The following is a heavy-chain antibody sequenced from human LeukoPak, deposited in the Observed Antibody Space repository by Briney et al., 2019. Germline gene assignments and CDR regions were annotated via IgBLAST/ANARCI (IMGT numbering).Heavy chain of an antibody. D-gene: IGHD3-10*01. CDR3: ARGPVLLWFGESDWFDP. J-gene: IGHJ5*02. Sequence: SVKGRFTTSRDNAENSRYLQMNSLRAEDTAVYYCARGPVLLWFGESDWFDPWGQGTLVTVTS. V-gene: IGHV3-21*06.